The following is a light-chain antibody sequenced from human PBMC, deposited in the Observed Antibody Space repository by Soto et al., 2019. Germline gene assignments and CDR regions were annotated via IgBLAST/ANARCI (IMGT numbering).Light chain of an antibody. Sequence: QSVLTQPASVSGSAGQSITISCTGTSSDVGGYNYVSWYQQHPGKAPKVMIYEVSYRPSGVSNRFSGSKSGNTASLTISGLQAEDEDDYSCSSYTSSSTYVFGTGTKLTVL. J-gene: IGLJ1*01. V-gene: IGLV2-14*01. CDR3: SSYTSSSTYV. CDR1: SSDVGGYNY. CDR2: EVS.